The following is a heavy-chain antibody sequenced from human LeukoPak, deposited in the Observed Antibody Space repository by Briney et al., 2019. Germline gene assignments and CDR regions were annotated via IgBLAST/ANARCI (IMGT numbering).Heavy chain of an antibody. CDR3: GRDLGVVVPAATDY. J-gene: IGHJ4*02. Sequence: GGSLRLSCAASGFTFSSYSMNWVRQAPGKGLQWVSYISSSSSTIYYADSVKGRFTISRDNAKNSLYLQMNSLRAEDTAVYYCGRDLGVVVPAATDYWGQGTLVTVSS. V-gene: IGHV3-48*01. D-gene: IGHD2-2*01. CDR2: ISSSSSTI. CDR1: GFTFSSYS.